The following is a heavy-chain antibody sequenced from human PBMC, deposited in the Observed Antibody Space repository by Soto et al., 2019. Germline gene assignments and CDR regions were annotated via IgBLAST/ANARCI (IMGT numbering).Heavy chain of an antibody. D-gene: IGHD5-12*01. Sequence: GGSLRLSCAASGFTFSSYAMSWVRQAPGKGLEWVSAISGSGGSTYYADSVKGRFTISRDNSKNMVFLQMNSLKTEDTGIYYCTKDSYSSITVVRFDYWGQGTVVTVSS. V-gene: IGHV3-23*01. CDR3: TKDSYSSITVVRFDY. CDR1: GFTFSSYA. J-gene: IGHJ4*02. CDR2: ISGSGGST.